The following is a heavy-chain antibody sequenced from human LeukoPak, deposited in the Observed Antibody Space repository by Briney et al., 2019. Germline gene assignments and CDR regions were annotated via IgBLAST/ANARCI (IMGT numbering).Heavy chain of an antibody. V-gene: IGHV5-51*01. CDR3: ARGGAYDSSGYHFDY. J-gene: IGHJ4*02. D-gene: IGHD3-22*01. Sequence: GESLKISCKGSGYSFTSYWIGLVRQMPGKGLGLMGIIYPGDSDTRYSPSFQGQVTISADKSISTAYLQWSSLKASDTAMYHCARGGAYDSSGYHFDYWGQGTLVTVSS. CDR2: IYPGDSDT. CDR1: GYSFTSYW.